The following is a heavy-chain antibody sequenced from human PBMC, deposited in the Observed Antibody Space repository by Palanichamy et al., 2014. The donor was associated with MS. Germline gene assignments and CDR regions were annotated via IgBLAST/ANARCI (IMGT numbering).Heavy chain of an antibody. Sequence: EVQLVESGGGLVQPGGSLRLSCAASGFIFSGYEMNWVRQAPGKGLEWVSYITGSGRTTYYADSVKGRFTISRDNAKNSLYLQMNSLRVEDTAVYYCARGGEQLPFPLDYWGQGTLVTVSS. D-gene: IGHD1-26*01. CDR1: GFIFSGYE. V-gene: IGHV3-48*03. CDR3: ARGGEQLPFPLDY. J-gene: IGHJ4*02. CDR2: ITGSGRTT.